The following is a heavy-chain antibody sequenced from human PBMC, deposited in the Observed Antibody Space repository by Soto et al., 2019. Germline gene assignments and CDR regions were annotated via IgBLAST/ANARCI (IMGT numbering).Heavy chain of an antibody. CDR3: AREAPPPYCSGGSCPHSYYYYYYGMDV. CDR2: IIPSFGTA. V-gene: IGHV1-69*01. Sequence: QVQLVQSGAEVKKPGSSVKVSCKASGGTFSSYAISWVRQAPGQGLEWMGGIIPSFGTANYAQKFQGRVTITADESTSTAYMELSSLRSEDTAVYYCAREAPPPYCSGGSCPHSYYYYYYGMDVWGQGTTVTVSS. D-gene: IGHD2-15*01. CDR1: GGTFSSYA. J-gene: IGHJ6*02.